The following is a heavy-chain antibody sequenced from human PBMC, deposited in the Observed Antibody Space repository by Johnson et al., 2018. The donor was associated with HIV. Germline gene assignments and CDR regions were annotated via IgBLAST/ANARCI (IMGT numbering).Heavy chain of an antibody. CDR1: GFTFSSYA. Sequence: QVQLVESGGGVVQPGRSLRLSCAASGFTFSSYAMHWVRQAPGKGLEWVAFIRYDGSNKYYADSVKGRFTISRDNSKNTLYLQMNSLRAEDTAVYYCSKDIASGCTNGGTLEIWGQGTMVTVSS. CDR3: SKDIASGCTNGGTLEI. J-gene: IGHJ3*02. D-gene: IGHD2-8*01. V-gene: IGHV3-30*02. CDR2: IRYDGSNK.